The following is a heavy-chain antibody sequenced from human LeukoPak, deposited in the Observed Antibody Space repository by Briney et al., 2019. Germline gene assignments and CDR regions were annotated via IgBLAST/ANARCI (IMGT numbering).Heavy chain of an antibody. CDR1: GYSFTSYW. J-gene: IGHJ4*02. CDR3: ARPSPSNYYYDSSGSYFDY. CDR2: IYPGDSDT. D-gene: IGHD3-22*01. Sequence: GESLKISCQASGYSFTSYWIGWVRQMPGKGLEWMGIIYPGDSDTRYSPSFQGQVTISADKSISTAYLQWSSLKASDTAMYYCARPSPSNYYYDSSGSYFDYWGQGTLVTVSS. V-gene: IGHV5-51*01.